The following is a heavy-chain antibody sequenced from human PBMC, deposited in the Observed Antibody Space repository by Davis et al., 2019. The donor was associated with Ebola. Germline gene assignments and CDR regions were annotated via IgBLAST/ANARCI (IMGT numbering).Heavy chain of an antibody. D-gene: IGHD3-22*01. V-gene: IGHV4-31*03. CDR3: ARDLRYDSSGYDYYFYMDV. Sequence: LRLSCTVSGGSISRGGSYWTWIRQQPGKGLEWIGYIYYSGSTSYKPSLKSRVTISLDTSKNQFSLNLYSVTAADTAVYYCARDLRYDSSGYDYYFYMDVWGKGTTVTVSS. CDR1: GGSISRGGSY. J-gene: IGHJ6*03. CDR2: IYYSGST.